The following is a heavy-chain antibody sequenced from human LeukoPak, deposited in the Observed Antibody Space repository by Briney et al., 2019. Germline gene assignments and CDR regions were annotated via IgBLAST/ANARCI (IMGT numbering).Heavy chain of an antibody. CDR2: ISSSSSYI. Sequence: GGSLRLFCAASGFTFSSYSMNWVRQAPGKRLEWVSSISSSSSYIYYADSAKGRFTISRDNAKNSMYLQMNSLRAEDTAVYYCARDMYSYGPNDYWGQGTLVTVSS. CDR1: GFTFSSYS. V-gene: IGHV3-21*01. CDR3: ARDMYSYGPNDY. J-gene: IGHJ4*02. D-gene: IGHD5-18*01.